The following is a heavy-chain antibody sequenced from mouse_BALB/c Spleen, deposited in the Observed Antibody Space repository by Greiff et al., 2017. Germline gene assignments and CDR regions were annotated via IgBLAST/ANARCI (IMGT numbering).Heavy chain of an antibody. CDR2: ISSGSSTI. CDR3: ARGGYGYYAMDY. D-gene: IGHD1-2*01. CDR1: GFTFSSFG. J-gene: IGHJ4*01. V-gene: IGHV5-17*02. Sequence: EVMLVESGGGLVQPGGSRKLSCAASGFTFSSFGMHWVRQAPEKGLEWVAYISSGSSTIYYADTVKGRFTISRDNPKNTLFLQMTSLRSEDTAMYYCARGGYGYYAMDYWGQRTSVTVSS.